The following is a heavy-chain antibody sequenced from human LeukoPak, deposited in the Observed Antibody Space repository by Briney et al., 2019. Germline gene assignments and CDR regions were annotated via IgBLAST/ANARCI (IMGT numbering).Heavy chain of an antibody. CDR1: GFTFSSYS. J-gene: IGHJ6*02. Sequence: PGGSLRLSCAASGFTFSSYSMNWVRQAPGKGLEWVSSISSSSSYIYYADSVKGRFTISRDNAKNSLYLQMNSLRAEDTAVYYCARGVRDCSSTSCYEPFLRRSYYYGMDVWGQGTTVTVSS. CDR3: ARGVRDCSSTSCYEPFLRRSYYYGMDV. V-gene: IGHV3-21*01. CDR2: ISSSSSYI. D-gene: IGHD2-2*01.